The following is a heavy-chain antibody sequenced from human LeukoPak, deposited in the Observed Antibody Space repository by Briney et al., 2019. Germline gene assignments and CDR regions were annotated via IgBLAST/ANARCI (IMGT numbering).Heavy chain of an antibody. CDR1: GFTFSSYA. CDR3: AKFDGSGWYDKWFDP. D-gene: IGHD6-19*01. V-gene: IGHV3-23*01. CDR2: ISGSGDST. J-gene: IGHJ5*02. Sequence: GGSLRLSCAASGFTFSSYAMSWVRQAPGKGLEWVSAISGSGDSTYYADSVKGLFTISRDNSKNTLYLQMNSLRAEDTAVYYCAKFDGSGWYDKWFDPWGQGTLVTVSS.